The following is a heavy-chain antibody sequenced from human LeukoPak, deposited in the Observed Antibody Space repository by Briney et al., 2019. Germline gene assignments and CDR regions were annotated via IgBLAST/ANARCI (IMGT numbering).Heavy chain of an antibody. CDR1: GFSISTYG. CDR3: ARAQDSSSWYLDS. CDR2: LWYDGVNT. V-gene: IGHV3-33*01. J-gene: IGHJ4*02. Sequence: GSLRLSCAASGFSISTYGMHWVRQAPGKGLEWVAVLWYDGVNTYYADSVKGRFTIPRDNSKNTLYLQMNSLRAEDAAVYYCARAQDSSSWYLDSWGQGTLVTVSS. D-gene: IGHD6-13*01.